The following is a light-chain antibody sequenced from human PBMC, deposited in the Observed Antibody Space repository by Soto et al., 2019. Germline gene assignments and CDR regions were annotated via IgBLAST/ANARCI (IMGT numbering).Light chain of an antibody. CDR3: QQFNSYSPGA. CDR2: DAS. V-gene: IGKV1-5*01. Sequence: DIQLTQTLSTLSASVRDEVTITCRASQTISRWLAWYQQKPGRAPKLLIYDASTLESGVPSRFSGSGSETEFTLTISRLQPDDFATYFCQQFNSYSPGAFGQGTKVDI. J-gene: IGKJ1*01. CDR1: QTISRW.